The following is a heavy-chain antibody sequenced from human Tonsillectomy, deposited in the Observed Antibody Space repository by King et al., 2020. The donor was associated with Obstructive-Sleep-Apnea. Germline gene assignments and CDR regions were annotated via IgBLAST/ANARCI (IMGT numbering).Heavy chain of an antibody. J-gene: IGHJ6*02. CDR3: ARDNGIAAAGYYYYGMDV. D-gene: IGHD6-13*01. Sequence: LVQSGGGLVKPGGSLRLSCAASGFTFSDYYMSWIRQAPGKGLEWVSYISSSSSYTNYADSVKGRFTISRDNAKNSLYLQMNSLRAEDTAVYYCARDNGIAAAGYYYYGMDVWGQGTTVTVSS. CDR1: GFTFSDYY. CDR2: ISSSSSYT. V-gene: IGHV3-11*06.